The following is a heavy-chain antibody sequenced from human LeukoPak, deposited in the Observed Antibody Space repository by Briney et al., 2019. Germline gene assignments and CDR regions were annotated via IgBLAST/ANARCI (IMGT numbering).Heavy chain of an antibody. CDR1: GDSVSSNSAA. D-gene: IGHD3-10*01. V-gene: IGHV6-1*01. CDR2: TYYRSKWYN. J-gene: IGHJ4*02. Sequence: SQTLSLTCAISGDSVSSNSAAWNWIRQSPSRGLEWLGGTYYRSKWYNDYAVSVKSRITINPDTSKNQFSLQLNSVTPEDTAVYYCARDPVWFGELLYYFDYWGQGTLVTVSS. CDR3: ARDPVWFGELLYYFDY.